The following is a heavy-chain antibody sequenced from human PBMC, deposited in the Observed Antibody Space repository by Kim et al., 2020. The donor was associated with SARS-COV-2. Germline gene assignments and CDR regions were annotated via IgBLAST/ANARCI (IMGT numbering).Heavy chain of an antibody. V-gene: IGHV3-30-3*01. CDR1: GFTFSSYA. D-gene: IGHD2-8*01. CDR2: ISYDGSNK. Sequence: GGSLRLSCAASGFTFSSYAMHWVRQAPGKGLEWVAVISYDGSNKYYADSVKGRFTISRDNSKNTLYLQMNSLRAEDTAVYYCARDCTNGVCYAFDIWGQGTMVTVSS. CDR3: ARDCTNGVCYAFDI. J-gene: IGHJ3*02.